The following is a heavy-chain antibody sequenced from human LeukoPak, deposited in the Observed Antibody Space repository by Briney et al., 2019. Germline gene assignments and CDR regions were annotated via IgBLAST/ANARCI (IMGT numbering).Heavy chain of an antibody. CDR3: ARGLGYCSGGSCYGY. CDR2: ISSSSSYI. V-gene: IGHV3-21*01. J-gene: IGHJ4*02. D-gene: IGHD2-15*01. CDR1: GFTFSSYS. Sequence: GGSLRLSCEASGFTFSSYSMNWVRQAPGKGLEWVSSISSSSSYIYYADSVKGRFTISRDNAKNSLYLQMNSLRAEDTAVYYCARGLGYCSGGSCYGYWGQGTLVTVSS.